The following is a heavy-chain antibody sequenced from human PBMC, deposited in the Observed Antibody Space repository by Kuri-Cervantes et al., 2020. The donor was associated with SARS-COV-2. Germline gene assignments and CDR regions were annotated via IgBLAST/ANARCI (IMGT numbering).Heavy chain of an antibody. CDR3: ARDLAWGGYYMDV. D-gene: IGHD7-27*01. V-gene: IGHV1-69*04. J-gene: IGHJ6*03. CDR2: IIPILGTA. CDR1: GGTFSSYA. Sequence: SVKVSCKASGGTFSSYAISWVRQAPGQGLEWMGRIIPILGTANYAQKFQGRVTITADKSTSTAYMELSSLRSDDTAVYYCARDLAWGGYYMDVWGKGTTVTVSS.